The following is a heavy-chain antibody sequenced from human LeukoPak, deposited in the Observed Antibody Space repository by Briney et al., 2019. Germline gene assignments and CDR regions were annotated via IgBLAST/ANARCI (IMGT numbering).Heavy chain of an antibody. CDR3: AKALMVREPIDH. D-gene: IGHD3-10*01. CDR2: ISDSGGSA. V-gene: IGHV3-23*01. CDR1: GFTFSNYA. Sequence: GGSLRLSCAASGFTFSNYAMSWVRQAPGKGLEWVATISDSGGSAYYADSVKGRFSISRDTSKNTLYLQMNSLRVDDTAVYYCAKALMVREPIDHWGQGTLVTVSS. J-gene: IGHJ4*02.